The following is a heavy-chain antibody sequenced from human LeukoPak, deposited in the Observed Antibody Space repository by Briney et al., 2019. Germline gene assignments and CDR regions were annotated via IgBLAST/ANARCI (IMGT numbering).Heavy chain of an antibody. V-gene: IGHV4-59*01. CDR2: IYYSGST. J-gene: IGHJ4*02. D-gene: IGHD3-22*01. Sequence: SETLSLTCTASGDSISTYYWSWIRQPPGKGLEWIGHIYYSGSTNYNPSLKSRVTIAVDTSKNHFSLKLSSVTAADTAVYYCTRNYDSSGYTTFGYWGRGTLVTVSS. CDR3: TRNYDSSGYTTFGY. CDR1: GDSISTYY.